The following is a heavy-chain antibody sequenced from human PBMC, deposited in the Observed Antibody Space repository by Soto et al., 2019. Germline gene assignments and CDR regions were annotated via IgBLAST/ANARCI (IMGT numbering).Heavy chain of an antibody. CDR2: INSGSTSV. V-gene: IGHV3-48*01. CDR3: TSSASPDAY. Sequence: EVQLVESGGGLVQPGGSLRLSCVASGFDFNSYSMNWVRQAPGKGLEWISYINSGSTSVFYADSVKGRFTISRDNAKNSXYXQMXXXXXXXXXXXXXTSSASPDAYWGQGTLVTVSS. J-gene: IGHJ4*02. D-gene: IGHD3-22*01. CDR1: GFDFNSYS.